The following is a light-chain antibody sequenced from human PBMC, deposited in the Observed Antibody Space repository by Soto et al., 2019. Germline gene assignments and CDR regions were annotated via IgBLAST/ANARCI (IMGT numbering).Light chain of an antibody. Sequence: QLVLTQPPSVSGAPGQRVTISCTGSSSNIGAGYDVHWYQQLPGTAPKLLIYGNSNRPSGVPDRFSGSKSGTSASLAITGLQAEDEAAYYRQSYDSSLSALFGGGTKLTVL. CDR3: QSYDSSLSAL. J-gene: IGLJ3*02. CDR2: GNS. V-gene: IGLV1-40*01. CDR1: SSNIGAGYD.